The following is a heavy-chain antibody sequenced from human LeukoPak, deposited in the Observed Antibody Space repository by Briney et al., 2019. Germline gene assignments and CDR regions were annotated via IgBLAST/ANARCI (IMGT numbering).Heavy chain of an antibody. CDR2: IYYSGST. CDR1: GGSISSYY. J-gene: IGHJ4*02. Sequence: SETLSLTCTVSGGSISSYYWSWIRQPPGKGLEWIGYIYYSGSTNYNPSLKSRVTISVDTSKNQFSLKLSSVTAADTAVYYCARHEAEMATMFFDYWGQGTLVTVSS. D-gene: IGHD5-24*01. V-gene: IGHV4-59*08. CDR3: ARHEAEMATMFFDY.